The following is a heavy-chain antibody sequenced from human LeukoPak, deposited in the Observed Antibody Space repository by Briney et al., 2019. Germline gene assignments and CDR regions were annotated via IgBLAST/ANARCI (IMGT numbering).Heavy chain of an antibody. V-gene: IGHV3-23*01. CDR3: AKDRSMRNFGVVTSFYFDY. CDR2: ISGSGGST. J-gene: IGHJ4*02. CDR1: GFTFSSYA. Sequence: GGSLRLSCAASGFTFSSYAMSWVRQAPGKGLEWVSAISGSGGSTYYADSVKGRFTISRDNSKNTLYLQMNSLRAEDTAVYYCAKDRSMRNFGVVTSFYFDYWGQGTLVTASS. D-gene: IGHD3-3*01.